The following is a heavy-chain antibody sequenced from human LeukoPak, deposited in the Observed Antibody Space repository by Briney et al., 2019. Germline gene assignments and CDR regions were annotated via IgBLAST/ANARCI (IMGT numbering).Heavy chain of an antibody. CDR1: GDSINTDY. Sequence: PSETLSLNCSVSGDSINTDYWSWVRQPPGKGLEWIGYIYYSGSSTNYNPSLKSRVTISVDRSKNQFSLKLSSVTAADTAVYYCARHQLLWFGEPSFDYWGQGTLVTVSS. J-gene: IGHJ4*02. CDR3: ARHQLLWFGEPSFDY. CDR2: IYYSGSST. D-gene: IGHD3-10*01. V-gene: IGHV4-59*08.